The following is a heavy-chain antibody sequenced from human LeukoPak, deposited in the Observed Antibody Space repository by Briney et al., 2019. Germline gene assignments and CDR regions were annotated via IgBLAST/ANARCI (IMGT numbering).Heavy chain of an antibody. D-gene: IGHD3-16*01. CDR2: IKQDGSAK. CDR1: GFTFSSYW. J-gene: IGHJ5*02. V-gene: IGHV3-7*02. CDR3: VRGGSSTSFDP. Sequence: GRTLRLSCAASGFTFSSYWMSWGRQAPGKGLEWVANIKQDGSAKYSVDSVKGRCTTSRDNAKNSLYLQMNSLRDEDTAVYYCVRGGSSTSFDPWGQGILVTVAS.